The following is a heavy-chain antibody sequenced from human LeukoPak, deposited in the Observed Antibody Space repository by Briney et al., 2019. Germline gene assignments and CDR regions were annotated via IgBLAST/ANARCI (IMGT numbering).Heavy chain of an antibody. J-gene: IGHJ4*02. CDR2: IYYRGST. CDR3: ARGYSLDY. Sequence: SQTLSLTCTVSGGSISSGDYYWSWIRQPPGKGLEWIGYIYYRGSTYYTPSLRGRVTISVDTSKNQFSLNLSSVTAADTAVYYCARGYSLDYWGQGTLVAVSS. D-gene: IGHD5-18*01. V-gene: IGHV4-30-4*01. CDR1: GGSISSGDYY.